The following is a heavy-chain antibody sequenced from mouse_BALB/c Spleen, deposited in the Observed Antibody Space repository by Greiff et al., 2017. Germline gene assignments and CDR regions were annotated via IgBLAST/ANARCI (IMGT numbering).Heavy chain of an antibody. V-gene: IGHV14-4*02. CDR2: IDPENGDT. CDR3: SAGYGSSYWFAY. Sequence: VHVKQSGAELVRSGASVKLSCTASGFNIKDYYMHWVKQRPEQGLEWIGWIDPENGDTEYAPKFQGKATMTADTSSNTAYLQLSSLTSEDTAVYYCSAGYGSSYWFAYWGQGTLVTVSA. CDR1: GFNIKDYY. D-gene: IGHD1-1*01. J-gene: IGHJ3*01.